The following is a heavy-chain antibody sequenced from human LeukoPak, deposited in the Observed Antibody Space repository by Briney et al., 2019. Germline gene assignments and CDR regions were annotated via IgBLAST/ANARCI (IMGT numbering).Heavy chain of an antibody. Sequence: SETLSLTCTVSGGSISSGSYYWSWIRQPAGKGLEWIGRIYTSGSTNYNPSLKSRVTISVDTSKNQFSLRLSSVTAADTAVYYCARVTGYVMEDYFDYWGQGTLVTVSS. CDR3: ARVTGYVMEDYFDY. D-gene: IGHD6-13*01. CDR2: IYTSGST. J-gene: IGHJ4*02. V-gene: IGHV4-61*02. CDR1: GGSISSGSYY.